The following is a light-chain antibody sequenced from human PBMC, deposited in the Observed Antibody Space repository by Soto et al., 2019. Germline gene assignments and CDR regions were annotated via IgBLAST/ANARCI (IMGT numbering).Light chain of an antibody. J-gene: IGKJ4*01. V-gene: IGKV3-11*01. CDR1: QSVRSY. CDR2: DAS. CDR3: QQRSDWPPT. Sequence: EIVLTQSPGTLAMSPGARANLYCRASQSVRSYLAWYQQKPGQAPRLLIYDASNRDTGIPARFSGSGSGTDFTLTVSSLEPEDFAVYYCQQRSDWPPTFGGGTKVEI.